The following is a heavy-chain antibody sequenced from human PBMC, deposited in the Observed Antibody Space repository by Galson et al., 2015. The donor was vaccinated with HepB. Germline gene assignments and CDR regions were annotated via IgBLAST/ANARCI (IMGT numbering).Heavy chain of an antibody. CDR1: GLTFSDYS. CDR2: ISSSSNTI. J-gene: IGHJ4*02. CDR3: AGPLRFLVPHDY. D-gene: IGHD3-3*01. Sequence: SLRLSCAASGLTFSDYSMNWVRQAPGKGLEWVAYISSSSNTISYADSVKGRFTISSDNAKKSLYLQMNTLRAEDTAVYYCAGPLRFLVPHDYWGQGTLVTVSS. V-gene: IGHV3-48*04.